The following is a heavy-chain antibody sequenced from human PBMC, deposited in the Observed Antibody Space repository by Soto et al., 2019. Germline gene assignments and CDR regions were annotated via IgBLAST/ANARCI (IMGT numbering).Heavy chain of an antibody. CDR1: GFTFSNAW. J-gene: IGHJ6*02. CDR2: IKSKTDGGTT. CDR3: TGPDRRLRYYYYGMDV. Sequence: PGGSLRLSCAASGFTFSNAWMNWVRQAPGKGLEWVGRIKSKTDGGTTDYAAPVKGRFTISRDDSKNTLYLQMNSLKTEDTAVYYCTGPDRRLRYYYYGMDVWGQGTTVTVSS. V-gene: IGHV3-15*07.